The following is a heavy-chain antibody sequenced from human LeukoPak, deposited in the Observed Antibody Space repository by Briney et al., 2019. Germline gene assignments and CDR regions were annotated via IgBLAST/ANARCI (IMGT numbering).Heavy chain of an antibody. V-gene: IGHV4-39*01. CDR3: GRSASGSTSYFDH. J-gene: IGHJ4*02. D-gene: IGHD1-26*01. CDR2: IYYSGST. Sequence: SETLSLTCTASGGSISSSSYYWGWIRQPPGKGLEWIGSIYYSGSTYYNPSLKSRVTISVDTSKNQFSLKLSSVTAADTAVYYCGRSASGSTSYFDHWGQGTLVTVSS. CDR1: GGSISSSSYY.